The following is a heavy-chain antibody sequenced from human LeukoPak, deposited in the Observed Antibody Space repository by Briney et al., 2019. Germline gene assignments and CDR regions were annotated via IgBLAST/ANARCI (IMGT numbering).Heavy chain of an antibody. CDR2: IYTNGGA. V-gene: IGHV4-4*07. CDR3: AREPPGY. Sequence: SETLSLTCTVFGGSISSYYWNWIRQPAGKGLEWIGRIYTNGGASYNPSLKSRVTISIDASKNQFSLKLSSVTAADTAVYYCAREPPGYWGQGILVTVSS. CDR1: GGSISSYY. J-gene: IGHJ4*02.